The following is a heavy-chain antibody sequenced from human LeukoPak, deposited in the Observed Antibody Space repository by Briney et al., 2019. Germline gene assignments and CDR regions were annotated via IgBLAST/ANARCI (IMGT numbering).Heavy chain of an antibody. CDR3: ARDPFRGVDTAMVFDY. J-gene: IGHJ4*02. Sequence: ASVKVSCKASGYTFTGYYMHWVRQAPGQGLEWMGWINPNSGGTNYAQKFQGRVTMTRDTSISTAYMELSRLRSDDTAVYYCARDPFRGVDTAMVFDYWGQGTLVTVSS. CDR2: INPNSGGT. CDR1: GYTFTGYY. V-gene: IGHV1-2*02. D-gene: IGHD5-18*01.